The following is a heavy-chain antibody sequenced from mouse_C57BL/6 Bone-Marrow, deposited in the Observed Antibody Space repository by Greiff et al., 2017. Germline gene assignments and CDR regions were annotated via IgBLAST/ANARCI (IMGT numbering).Heavy chain of an antibody. J-gene: IGHJ2*01. V-gene: IGHV14-2*01. Sequence: VQLQQSGAELVKPGASVKLSCTASGFNIKDYYMHWVKQRTEQGLEWMGRIDPEDGETKYAPEFQGKATITADTSSNTAYRQLSSLTAEDTTVYYCDRGGDDYDEGWGQGTTLTVSS. CDR3: DRGGDDYDEG. CDR1: GFNIKDYY. D-gene: IGHD2-4*01. CDR2: IDPEDGET.